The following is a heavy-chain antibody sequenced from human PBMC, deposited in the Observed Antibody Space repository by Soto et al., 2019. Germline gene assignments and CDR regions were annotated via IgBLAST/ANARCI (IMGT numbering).Heavy chain of an antibody. Sequence: GGSLRLSCAASGFTFGDYGMSWVRQAPGKGLEWVSGINWNGGSTGYADSVKGRFTISRDNAKNSLYLQMNSLRAEDTALYYCARDYYGSANYYYYMDDWGKGTTVTVSS. J-gene: IGHJ6*03. V-gene: IGHV3-20*04. D-gene: IGHD3-10*01. CDR1: GFTFGDYG. CDR2: INWNGGST. CDR3: ARDYYGSANYYYYMDD.